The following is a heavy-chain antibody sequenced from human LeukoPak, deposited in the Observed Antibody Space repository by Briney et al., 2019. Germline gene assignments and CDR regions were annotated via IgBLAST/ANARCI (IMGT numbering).Heavy chain of an antibody. Sequence: PGGSLRLSCAASGIPFTNFWVRQAPGTGLEWLSYINIGGTNTHYADSVKGRFTISSDNAKKSLYLEMNNLRAEDTAVYYCATDGAGFDTWGQGVLVTVSS. CDR1: GIPFTNF. J-gene: IGHJ5*02. CDR3: ATDGAGFDT. V-gene: IGHV3-48*03. CDR2: INIGGTNT.